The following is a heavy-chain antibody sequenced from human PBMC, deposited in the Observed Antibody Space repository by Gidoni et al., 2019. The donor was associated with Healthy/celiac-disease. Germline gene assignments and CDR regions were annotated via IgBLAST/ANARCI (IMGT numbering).Heavy chain of an antibody. CDR1: GFTFNSYV. D-gene: IGHD3-22*01. CDR3: AKPDSYYYDSSGTLGRDAFDI. J-gene: IGHJ3*02. CDR2: ISGSGGST. V-gene: IGHV3-23*01. Sequence: EVQLLESGGGLVQPGGSLRLSCAASGFTFNSYVMSWVRQAPGKGLEWVSGISGSGGSTYYADSVKGRFTISRDNSKNTLYLQMNSLRAEDTAVYYCAKPDSYYYDSSGTLGRDAFDIWGQGTMVTVSS.